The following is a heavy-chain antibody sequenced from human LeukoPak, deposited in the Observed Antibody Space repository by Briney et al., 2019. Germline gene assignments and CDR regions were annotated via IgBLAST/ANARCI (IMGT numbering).Heavy chain of an antibody. CDR3: RRHVSNGWDYYYGLDV. Sequence: SETLSLTCTVSGVSISSDGVYSGWVRQPPGKGLEWIGGIFHSGCTYYNPSLKSRVSIPVDTSKNQFSLKLNSVTAADTAVYYCRRHVSNGWDYYYGLDVWGQGTTVTVSS. V-gene: IGHV4-39*01. CDR2: IFHSGCT. J-gene: IGHJ6*02. D-gene: IGHD6-25*01. CDR1: GVSISSDGVY.